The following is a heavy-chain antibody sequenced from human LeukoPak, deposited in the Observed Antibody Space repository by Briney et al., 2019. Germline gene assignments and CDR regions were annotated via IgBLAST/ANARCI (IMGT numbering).Heavy chain of an antibody. D-gene: IGHD3-22*01. CDR1: GFTFSSYS. Sequence: PGGSLRLSCAASGFTFSSYSMNWVRQAPGKGLEWVSSISSSSSYIYYADSVKGRFTISRDNAKNSLYLQMNSLRAEDTAVYYCAREAAYYYDSSGYKFDYWGQGTLVTVSS. CDR2: ISSSSSYI. V-gene: IGHV3-21*01. CDR3: AREAAYYYDSSGYKFDY. J-gene: IGHJ4*02.